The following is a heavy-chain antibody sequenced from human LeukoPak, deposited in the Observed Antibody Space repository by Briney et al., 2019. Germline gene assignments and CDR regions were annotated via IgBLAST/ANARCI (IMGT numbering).Heavy chain of an antibody. V-gene: IGHV1-69*13. CDR2: IIPIFGTA. CDR1: GGTFSSYA. CDR3: EVVGATTASDDY. J-gene: IGHJ4*02. D-gene: IGHD1-26*01. Sequence: SVKVSCKASGGTFSSYAISWVRQAPGQGLEWMGGIIPIFGTANYAQRFQGRVTITADESTSTAYMELSSLRSEDTAVYYCEVVGATTASDDYWGQGTLVTVSS.